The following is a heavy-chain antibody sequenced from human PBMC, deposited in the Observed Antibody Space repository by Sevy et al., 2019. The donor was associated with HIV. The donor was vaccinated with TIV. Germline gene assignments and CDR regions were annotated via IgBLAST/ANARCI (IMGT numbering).Heavy chain of an antibody. CDR2: NNPNSGGT. D-gene: IGHD2-2*01. V-gene: IGHV1-2*02. CDR3: ARVGGCSSTSCYWYFDL. CDR1: GYTFTGYY. J-gene: IGHJ2*01. Sequence: ASVKVSCKASGYTFTGYYMHWVRQAPGQGLEWMGWNNPNSGGTNYAQKFQGRVTMTRDTSISTAYMELSRLRSDDTAVYYCARVGGCSSTSCYWYFDLWGRGTLVTVSS.